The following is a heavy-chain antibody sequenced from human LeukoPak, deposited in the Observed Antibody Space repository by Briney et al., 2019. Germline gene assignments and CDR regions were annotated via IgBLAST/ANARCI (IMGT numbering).Heavy chain of an antibody. D-gene: IGHD5-12*01. Sequence: GASVKVSCKATGYTFTSYYMHWVRQSPGQVLEWMVIINPSGGSTSYAQKFQGRVTMTRDMSTSTVYMELSRLRSEDTAVYYCARDAFVGGYDSSSFYWGQGTLVTVSS. J-gene: IGHJ4*02. V-gene: IGHV1-46*01. CDR1: GYTFTSYY. CDR3: ARDAFVGGYDSSSFY. CDR2: INPSGGST.